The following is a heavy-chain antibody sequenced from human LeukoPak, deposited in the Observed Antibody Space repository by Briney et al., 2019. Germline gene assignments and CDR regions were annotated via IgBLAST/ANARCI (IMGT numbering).Heavy chain of an antibody. CDR2: INHSGST. CDR3: ARKRYYYYMDV. CDR1: GGSFSGYY. Sequence: SETLSLTCAVYGGSFSGYYWSWIRQPPGKGLEWIGEINHSGSTNYNPSLKSRVTISVDTSKNQFSLKLSSVTAADTAVYYCARKRYYYYMDVWGKGTTVTVSS. J-gene: IGHJ6*03. V-gene: IGHV4-34*01.